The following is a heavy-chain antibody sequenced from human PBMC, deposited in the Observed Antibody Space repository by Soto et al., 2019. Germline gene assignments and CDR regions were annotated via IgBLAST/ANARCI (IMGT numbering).Heavy chain of an antibody. Sequence: QVQLQQSGPGLVKPSQTLSLICAISGDSVSSASATWSWIRQSPSGRLEWLGRTYYRSKWHNDYAVSVKSRIAIIPDTSNNQLSLQLISVTLEDTAVYFCARDGSGYQWYFDVWGRGSLVTVSS. V-gene: IGHV6-1*01. J-gene: IGHJ2*01. CDR2: TYYRSKWHN. D-gene: IGHD5-12*01. CDR1: GDSVSSASAT. CDR3: ARDGSGYQWYFDV.